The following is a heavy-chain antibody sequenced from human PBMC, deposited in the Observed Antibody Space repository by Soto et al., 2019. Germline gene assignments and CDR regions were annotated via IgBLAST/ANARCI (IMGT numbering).Heavy chain of an antibody. CDR2: INAGNGNT. Sequence: ASVKVSCKASGYTFTSYAMHWVRQAPGQRLEWIGWINAGNGNTKYSQKFQERVTITRDTSTSTAYMELSSLRSEDTAVYYCAADMYYYDSSRHYYSDYWGQGTLVTVST. J-gene: IGHJ4*02. CDR3: AADMYYYDSSRHYYSDY. D-gene: IGHD3-22*01. CDR1: GYTFTSYA. V-gene: IGHV1-3*01.